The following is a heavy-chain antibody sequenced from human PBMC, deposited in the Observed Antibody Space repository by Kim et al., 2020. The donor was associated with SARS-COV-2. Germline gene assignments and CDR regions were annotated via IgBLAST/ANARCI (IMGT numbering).Heavy chain of an antibody. CDR2: T. D-gene: IGHD6-13*01. V-gene: IGHV1-8*01. Sequence: TGYAQKFQGRVTMTRNTSISTAYMELSSLRSEDTAVYYCARAIAAAGDDYWGQGTLVTVSS. J-gene: IGHJ4*02. CDR3: ARAIAAAGDDY.